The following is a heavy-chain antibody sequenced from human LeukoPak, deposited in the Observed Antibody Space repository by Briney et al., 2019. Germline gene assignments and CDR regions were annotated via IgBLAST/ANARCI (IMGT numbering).Heavy chain of an antibody. Sequence: SETLSLTCAVYGGSFSGYYWSWIRQPPGKGLEWIGEINHSGSTNYNPSLKSRVTISVDTSRNQFSLKLSSVTAADTAVYYCAREGSSGWSDYWGQGTLVTVSS. CDR1: GGSFSGYY. J-gene: IGHJ4*02. CDR3: AREGSSGWSDY. CDR2: INHSGST. V-gene: IGHV4-34*01. D-gene: IGHD6-19*01.